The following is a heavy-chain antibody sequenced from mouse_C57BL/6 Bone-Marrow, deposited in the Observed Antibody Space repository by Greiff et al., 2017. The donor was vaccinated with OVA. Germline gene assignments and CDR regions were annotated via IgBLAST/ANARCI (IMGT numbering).Heavy chain of an antibody. CDR2: ISPRRGHT. Sequence: QVQLQQSGAELARPGASVKLSCKASGYTFTSYGIRWVKQRPGHGLEWIGEISPRRGHTYYNEKFKGKATLPASNYSSTAYMELSSLTSEDSAVDFCARGIYYGNYGGYFDYWGQGTTLTVSS. CDR1: GYTFTSYG. CDR3: ARGIYYGNYGGYFDY. D-gene: IGHD2-1*01. V-gene: IGHV1-81*01. J-gene: IGHJ2*01.